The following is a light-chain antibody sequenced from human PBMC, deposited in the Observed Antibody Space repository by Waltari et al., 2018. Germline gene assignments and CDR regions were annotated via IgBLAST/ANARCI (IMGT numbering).Light chain of an antibody. Sequence: QSALTQPASVSGSPGQSITISCTGTTNDVGSYDLLSWYQQPPGKAPKLVIYGGTKRPSGVSHRFSGSKSGNTASLTISGLQAEDEADYYCSSYAGGGTGVFGGGTKLTVL. CDR2: GGT. CDR3: SSYAGGGTGV. J-gene: IGLJ3*02. V-gene: IGLV2-23*01. CDR1: TNDVGSYDL.